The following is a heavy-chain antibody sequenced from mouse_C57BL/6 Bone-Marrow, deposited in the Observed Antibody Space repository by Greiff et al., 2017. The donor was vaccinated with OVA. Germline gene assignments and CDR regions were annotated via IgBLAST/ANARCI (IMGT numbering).Heavy chain of an antibody. D-gene: IGHD4-1*01. J-gene: IGHJ3*01. CDR2: ISDGGSYT. V-gene: IGHV5-4*01. Sequence: EVMLVESGGGLVKPGGSLKLSCAASGFTFSSYAMSWVRQTPEKRLEWVATISDGGSYTYYPDNVKGRFTISRDNAKNNLYLQMSHLKSEDTAMYYCARDLGRAWFAYWGQGTLVTVSA. CDR1: GFTFSSYA. CDR3: ARDLGRAWFAY.